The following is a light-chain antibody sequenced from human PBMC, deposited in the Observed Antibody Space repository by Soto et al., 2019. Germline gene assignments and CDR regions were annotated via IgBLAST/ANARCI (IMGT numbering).Light chain of an antibody. CDR3: AVWDDSLNGVV. V-gene: IGLV1-44*01. CDR2: SNN. CDR1: SSNIGNNA. Sequence: QSVLTQPPSASGTPGRRVTISCSGSSSNIGNNAVNWYQQLPGTAPKLLIYSNNQRPSGVPDRFSGSKSGTSASLAISGLQSEDEADYYCAVWDDSLNGVVFGGGTKLTVL. J-gene: IGLJ2*01.